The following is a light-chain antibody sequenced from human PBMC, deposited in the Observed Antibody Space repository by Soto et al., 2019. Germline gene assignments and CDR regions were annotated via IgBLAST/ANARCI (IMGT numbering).Light chain of an antibody. V-gene: IGKV3-20*01. CDR2: GAS. Sequence: EIVLTQFPGTLSLSPGERATLSCRASQSVSSNYLAWYQQKPGQAPSLLIYGASTRATGVPDRFSGSGSGADFTLTISRLEPEDFAVYYCHHHGSSTSTFGQGTKVEIK. CDR1: QSVSSNY. J-gene: IGKJ1*01. CDR3: HHHGSSTST.